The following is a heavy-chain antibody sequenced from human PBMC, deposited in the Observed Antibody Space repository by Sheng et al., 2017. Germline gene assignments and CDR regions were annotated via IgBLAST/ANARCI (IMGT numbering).Heavy chain of an antibody. V-gene: IGHV3-30*03. CDR2: YDGSNK. J-gene: IGHJ5*02. CDR3: ARALHYDILTGYYRLEVGFDP. D-gene: IGHD3-9*01. Sequence: YDGSNKYYADSVKGPFTISRDNSKNTLYLQMNSLRAEDTAVYYCARALHYDILTGYYRLEVGFDPWGQGTLVTVSS.